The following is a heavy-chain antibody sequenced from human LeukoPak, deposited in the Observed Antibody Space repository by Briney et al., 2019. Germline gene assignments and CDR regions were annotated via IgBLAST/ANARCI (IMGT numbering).Heavy chain of an antibody. CDR3: ARLYGYSRNYYYYYYMDV. V-gene: IGHV4-34*01. J-gene: IGHJ6*03. CDR1: GGSFSDYY. Sequence: SSETLSLTCAISGGSFSDYYWSWIRQPPGKGLEWIGEINHSGSTNYTPSLKTRVTISVDTSKNQFSLKVSPVTAADTAVYYCARLYGYSRNYYYYYYMDVWGKGTTVTISS. CDR2: INHSGST. D-gene: IGHD6-13*01.